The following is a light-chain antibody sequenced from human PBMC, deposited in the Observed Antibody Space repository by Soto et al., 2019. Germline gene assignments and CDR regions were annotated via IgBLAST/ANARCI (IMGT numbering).Light chain of an antibody. J-gene: IGKJ2*01. CDR1: QNISNSY. Sequence: EIVLTQSPGTLSLSPGERATLSCRASQNISNSYLAWYQQKPGQAPRLLIYGASGRAAGIPDRFSGSGSGPDFTLTIGRLEPEDFAMFYCHQYGSSSYTFGQGTKLEIK. CDR3: HQYGSSSYT. V-gene: IGKV3-20*01. CDR2: GAS.